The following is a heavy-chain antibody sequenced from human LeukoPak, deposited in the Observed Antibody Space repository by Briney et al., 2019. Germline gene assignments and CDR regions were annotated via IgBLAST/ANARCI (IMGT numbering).Heavy chain of an antibody. V-gene: IGHV1-3*01. Sequence: ASVKVSCKASGYIFTSYTIHWVRQAPGQRLEWMGWINSGNGNTKYSQKFQGRVTITRDTSASTAYMELSSLRSEDTAVYYCAREGPWIQGFDYWGQGTLVTVPS. J-gene: IGHJ4*02. CDR2: INSGNGNT. CDR3: AREGPWIQGFDY. CDR1: GYIFTSYT. D-gene: IGHD5-18*01.